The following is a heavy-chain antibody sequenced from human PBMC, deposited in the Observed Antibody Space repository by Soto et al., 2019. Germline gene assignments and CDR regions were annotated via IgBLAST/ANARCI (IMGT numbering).Heavy chain of an antibody. CDR2: MHPSGNT. J-gene: IGHJ4*02. V-gene: IGHV4-4*02. D-gene: IGHD2-21*01. CDR3: ARHGDYFFDF. CDR1: GASVSSGNW. Sequence: QVQLQESGPGLLKPSGTLFLTCAVSGASVSSGNWWSWGRQPPGKGLEWIGEMHPSGNTNYNPSLKSRVSVSVDKSKNQLTLHLNSLTAADTAVYFCARHGDYFFDFWGQGTLVIVSS.